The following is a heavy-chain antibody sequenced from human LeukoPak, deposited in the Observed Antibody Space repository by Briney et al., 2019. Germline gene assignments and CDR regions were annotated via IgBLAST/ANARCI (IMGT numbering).Heavy chain of an antibody. D-gene: IGHD2-2*01. V-gene: IGHV1-2*02. J-gene: IGHJ4*02. CDR1: GYTFTGYY. CDR2: INPNSGGT. Sequence: EASVKVSCKASGYTFTGYYMHWVRQAPGQGLEWMGWINPNSGGTNYAQKFQGRVTMTRDTSISTAYMELSRLRSDDTAVYYCARDFASAAWPDIVVVPAAHADWGQGTLVTVSS. CDR3: ARDFASAAWPDIVVVPAAHAD.